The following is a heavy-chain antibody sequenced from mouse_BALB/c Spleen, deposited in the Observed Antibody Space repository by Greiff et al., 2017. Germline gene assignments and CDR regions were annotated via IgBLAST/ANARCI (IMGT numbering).Heavy chain of an antibody. V-gene: IGHV3-8*02. CDR1: GDSITSGY. CDR2: ISYSGST. CDR3: ARYKDYRYDDAMDY. D-gene: IGHD2-14*01. Sequence: EVQLVESGPSLVKPSQTLSLTCSVTGDSITSGYWNWIRKFPGNKLEYMGYISYSGSTYYNPSLKSRISITRDTSKNQYYLQLNSVTTEDTATYYCARYKDYRYDDAMDYWGQGTSVTVSS. J-gene: IGHJ4*01.